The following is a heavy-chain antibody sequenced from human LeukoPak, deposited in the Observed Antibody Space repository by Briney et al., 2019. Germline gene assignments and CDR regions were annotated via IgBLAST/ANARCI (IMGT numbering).Heavy chain of an antibody. D-gene: IGHD1-1*01. CDR1: GFTFSSYG. Sequence: GGSLRLSCAASGFTFSSYGMHWVRQAPGKGLEWVAFIRYDGSNKYYADSVKGRFTISRDNAKNSLYLQMNSLRAEDTAMYYRAREEGGKLEIDYYFDYWGQGTLVTVSS. CDR3: AREEGGKLEIDYYFDY. J-gene: IGHJ4*02. CDR2: IRYDGSNK. V-gene: IGHV3-30*02.